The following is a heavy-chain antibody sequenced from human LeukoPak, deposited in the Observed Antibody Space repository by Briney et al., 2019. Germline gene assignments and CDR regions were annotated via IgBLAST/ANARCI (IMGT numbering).Heavy chain of an antibody. CDR2: ISSSSSTI. V-gene: IGHV3-48*01. Sequence: SGGSLRLSCEASGFTFSSYGTNWVRQAPGKGLEWVSYISSSSSTIYYADSVKGRFTISRDNAKNSLYLQMNSLRAEDTAVYYCARESVSRGPSPYYYYYYMDVWGKGTTVTVSS. CDR1: GFTFSSYG. D-gene: IGHD6-19*01. CDR3: ARESVSRGPSPYYYYYYMDV. J-gene: IGHJ6*03.